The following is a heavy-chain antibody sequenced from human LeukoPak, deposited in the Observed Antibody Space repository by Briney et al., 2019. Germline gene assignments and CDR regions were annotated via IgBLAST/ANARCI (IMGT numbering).Heavy chain of an antibody. CDR3: AREGYGTLDAFDI. D-gene: IGHD4-17*01. CDR1: GGSISSSDYY. CDR2: IHYSGTT. J-gene: IGHJ3*02. Sequence: SETLSLTCTVSGGSISSSDYYWAWVRQPPGKGLAWIGSIHYSGTTSYNPSLKSRVTMSVDTSKNQFSLKLSSVTAADTAVYYCAREGYGTLDAFDIWGQGTMVTVSS. V-gene: IGHV4-39*07.